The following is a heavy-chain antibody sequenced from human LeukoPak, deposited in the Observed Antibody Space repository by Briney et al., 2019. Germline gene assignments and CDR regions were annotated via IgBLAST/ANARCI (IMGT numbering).Heavy chain of an antibody. J-gene: IGHJ4*02. Sequence: GGSLRLSCAASGFTFSSYAMSWVRQAPGKGLEWVSAISGSGGSTYYADSVKGRFTISRDNSKNTLYLQMNSLRAEDTAVYYCAKARNYYDSSGYYGDWGQGTLVTVSS. D-gene: IGHD3-22*01. CDR1: GFTFSSYA. V-gene: IGHV3-23*01. CDR2: ISGSGGST. CDR3: AKARNYYDSSGYYGD.